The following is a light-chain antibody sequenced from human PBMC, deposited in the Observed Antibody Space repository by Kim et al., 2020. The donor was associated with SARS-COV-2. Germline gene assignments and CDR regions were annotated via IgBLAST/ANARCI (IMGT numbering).Light chain of an antibody. Sequence: LVPGERATLYWRASTSITKELAWYKQKPGQAPRLLIYDISNRATGIPARFSGSGSGTDFTLTVSSLEPEDSAVYYCQQHAKWPGTFGQGTKVEIK. CDR1: TSITKE. V-gene: IGKV3-11*01. J-gene: IGKJ1*01. CDR3: QQHAKWPGT. CDR2: DIS.